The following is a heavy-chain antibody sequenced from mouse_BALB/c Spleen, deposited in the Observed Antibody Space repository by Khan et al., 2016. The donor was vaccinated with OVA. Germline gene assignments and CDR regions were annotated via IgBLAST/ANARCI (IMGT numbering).Heavy chain of an antibody. D-gene: IGHD1-2*01. V-gene: IGHV1-77*01. Sequence: QVQLQQSGAELARPGASVKLSCTASGYTFTDYYINWVKQRTGQGLEWIGEISPGSGDTYYHESFKGQATLTADKSSSTAYMQLSSLTSEASAVYFCARRNYFGYTFAYWGQGTLVTVSA. J-gene: IGHJ3*01. CDR3: ARRNYFGYTFAY. CDR1: GYTFTDYY. CDR2: ISPGSGDT.